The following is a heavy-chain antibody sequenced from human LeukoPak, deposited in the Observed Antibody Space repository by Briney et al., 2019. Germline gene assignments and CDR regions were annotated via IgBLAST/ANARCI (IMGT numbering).Heavy chain of an antibody. CDR3: TIGGASGSLAH. V-gene: IGHV4-4*07. CDR2: TYTSGDT. Sequence: PSETLSLTCTLSRASNRDNYWSWSRQPAGKALEWIGRTYTSGDTNYNPSLKSRASVSVDTSKNQFYRSLRYVTAADTAVYYCTIGGASGSLAHWGPGTLVTVSS. J-gene: IGHJ4*02. CDR1: RASNRDNY. D-gene: IGHD6-13*01.